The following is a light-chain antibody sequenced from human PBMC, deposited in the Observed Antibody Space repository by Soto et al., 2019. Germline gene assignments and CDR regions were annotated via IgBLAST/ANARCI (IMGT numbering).Light chain of an antibody. Sequence: QSALTQPASVSGSPGQSITISCTGTSSDVGGYNYVPWYQQHPGKAPKLMIYDVSNRPSGVSNRFSGSKSGNTASLTISGLQAEDEADYYCSSYTSSSTLPYVFGTGTKVTVL. CDR2: DVS. J-gene: IGLJ1*01. CDR1: SSDVGGYNY. CDR3: SSYTSSSTLPYV. V-gene: IGLV2-14*01.